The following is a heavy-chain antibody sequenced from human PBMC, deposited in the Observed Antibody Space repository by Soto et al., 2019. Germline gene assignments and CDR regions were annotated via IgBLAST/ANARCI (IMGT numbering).Heavy chain of an antibody. D-gene: IGHD2-2*01. J-gene: IGHJ4*02. CDR1: GFTFSTHS. V-gene: IGHV3-48*01. Sequence: PGGSLRLSCAASGFTFSTHSMNWVRQAPGKGLEWISYITSSDVTMYADSVKGRFTISRDNAKNSLYLQMNSLRGEDTAVYFCVGGVGFQLIYWGQGTLVTVSS. CDR2: ITSSDVTM. CDR3: VGGVGFQLIY.